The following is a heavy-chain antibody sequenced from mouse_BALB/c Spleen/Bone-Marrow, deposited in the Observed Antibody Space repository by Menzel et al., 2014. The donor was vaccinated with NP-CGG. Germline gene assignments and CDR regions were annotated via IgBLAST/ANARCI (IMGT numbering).Heavy chain of an antibody. V-gene: IGHV5-6-4*01. CDR1: GFTFSSYT. CDR3: TRDAMDY. J-gene: IGHJ4*01. CDR2: ISSGGSYT. Sequence: EVHLVESGGGLVKPGGSLKLPCAASGFTFSSYTMSWVRQTPEKRLEWVATISSGGSYTYYPDSVKGRFTISRDNAKNTLYLQMSSLKSEDTAMYYCTRDAMDYWGQGTSVTVSS.